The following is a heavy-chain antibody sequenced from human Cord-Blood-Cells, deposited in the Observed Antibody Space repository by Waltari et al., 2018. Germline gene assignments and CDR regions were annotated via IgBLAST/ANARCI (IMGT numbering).Heavy chain of an antibody. Sequence: QVQLQQWGAGLLKPSETLSLTCAVYGGSFSGYYWSWIRQPPGKGLEWIGEINHSGSTDSSPSLKGRVTLAVDTSKNQFSLKLSSVTAADTAVYYCARPHYGDYGWFDPWGQGTLVTVSS. CDR2: INHSGST. J-gene: IGHJ5*02. D-gene: IGHD4-17*01. CDR3: ARPHYGDYGWFDP. V-gene: IGHV4-34*01. CDR1: GGSFSGYY.